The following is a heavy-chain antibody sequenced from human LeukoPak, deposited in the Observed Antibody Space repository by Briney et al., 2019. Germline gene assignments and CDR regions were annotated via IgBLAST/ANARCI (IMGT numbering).Heavy chain of an antibody. CDR1: GFTFSSYA. V-gene: IGHV3-23*01. CDR2: ISGSGGST. D-gene: IGHD3-22*01. CDR3: AKQIDSYDSSGSFDY. Sequence: GGSLRLSCAASGFTFSSYAMSWVRQAPGKGLEWVSAISGSGGSTYYADSVKGRFTISRDNSKNTLYLQMNSLRAEDTAVYYCAKQIDSYDSSGSFDYWGQGTLVTVSS. J-gene: IGHJ4*02.